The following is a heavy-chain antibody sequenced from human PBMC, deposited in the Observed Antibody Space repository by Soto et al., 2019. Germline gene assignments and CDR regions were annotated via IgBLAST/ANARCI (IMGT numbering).Heavy chain of an antibody. CDR3: ARVLGGSGSYHFDY. V-gene: IGHV4-39*01. J-gene: IGHJ4*02. D-gene: IGHD3-10*01. Sequence: QLQLQESGPGLVKPSETLSLTCTVSGGSISSSSYYWGWIRQPPGKGLEWIGNIYYSGSTYHNPSLKSRVTISVDTSKDQFSLKLSSVTAADTAVYYCARVLGGSGSYHFDYWGQGTLVTVSS. CDR1: GGSISSSSYY. CDR2: IYYSGST.